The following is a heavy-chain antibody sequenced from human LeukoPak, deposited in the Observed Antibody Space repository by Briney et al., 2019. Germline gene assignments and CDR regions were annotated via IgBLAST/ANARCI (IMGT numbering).Heavy chain of an antibody. D-gene: IGHD6-13*01. Sequence: SETLSLTCTVSGGSISSYYWSWIRQPPGKGLEWIGYIYYSGSTNYSPSLKSRVTISVDTSKNQLSLKLSSVTAADTAVYYCARRLASVATAGYWFDPWGQGTLVTVSS. CDR2: IYYSGST. V-gene: IGHV4-59*01. CDR3: ARRLASVATAGYWFDP. CDR1: GGSISSYY. J-gene: IGHJ5*02.